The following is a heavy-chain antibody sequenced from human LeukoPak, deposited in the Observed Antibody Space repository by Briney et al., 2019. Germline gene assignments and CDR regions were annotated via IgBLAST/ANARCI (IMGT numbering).Heavy chain of an antibody. J-gene: IGHJ4*02. Sequence: GASVKVSCKASGYTFTGYYMHWVRQAPGQGLEWMGWINPNSGGTNYAQKFQGRVTMTRDTSISTAYMEVNSLRSDDTAVYYCARDPGSSPSGGNYWGQGTLVTVSS. CDR2: INPNSGGT. CDR3: ARDPGSSPSGGNY. D-gene: IGHD6-6*01. CDR1: GYTFTGYY. V-gene: IGHV1-2*02.